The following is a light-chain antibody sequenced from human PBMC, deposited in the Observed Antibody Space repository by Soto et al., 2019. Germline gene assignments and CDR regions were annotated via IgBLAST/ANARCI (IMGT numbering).Light chain of an antibody. V-gene: IGLV1-40*01. CDR1: SSNIGAGYD. CDR2: SNS. Sequence: QPVLTQPPSVSGAPGQRVTISCTGSSSNIGAGYDVQWYQQSPGTAPKLLIYSNSNRPSGGPDRFSGSKSGTSASLAITGLQAEDEADYYCQSYDSSLSAWVFGGGTKLTVL. J-gene: IGLJ3*02. CDR3: QSYDSSLSAWV.